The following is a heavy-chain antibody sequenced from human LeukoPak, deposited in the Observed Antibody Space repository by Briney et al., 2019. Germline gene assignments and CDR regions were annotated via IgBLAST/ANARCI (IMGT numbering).Heavy chain of an antibody. V-gene: IGHV4-61*02. D-gene: IGHD6-13*01. CDR1: GDSFRSGFY. Sequence: PSETLSLTCSVSGDSFRSGFYYSWIRQPPGKGLEWIGRISTSGSTSYNPSLKSRVTISVDMSKNQFSLKVSSVTAADTAVYYCARGGFPGYSTSWFYWGQGTLVTVSS. CDR3: ARGGFPGYSTSWFY. J-gene: IGHJ4*02. CDR2: ISTSGST.